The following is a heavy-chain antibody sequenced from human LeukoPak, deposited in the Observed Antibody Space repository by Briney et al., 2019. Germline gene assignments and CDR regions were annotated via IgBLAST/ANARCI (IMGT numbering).Heavy chain of an antibody. CDR1: GYTFTGYY. V-gene: IGHV1-69*06. CDR2: IIPIFGTA. D-gene: IGHD2-2*01. CDR3: ARHWGYCSSTSCYDSNWSDP. Sequence: SVKVSCKASGYTFTGYYMHWVRQAPGQGLEWMGGIIPIFGTANYAQKFQGRVTITADKSTSTAYMELSSLRSEDTAVYYCARHWGYCSSTSCYDSNWSDPWGQGTLVTVSS. J-gene: IGHJ5*02.